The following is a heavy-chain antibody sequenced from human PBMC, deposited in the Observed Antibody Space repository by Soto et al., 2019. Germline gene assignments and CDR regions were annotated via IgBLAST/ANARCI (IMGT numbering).Heavy chain of an antibody. D-gene: IGHD2-15*01. CDR3: ANGCGGTCYSRIHY. CDR2: ISDSGGST. CDR1: GFTFSSYA. J-gene: IGHJ4*02. Sequence: EVQLLESGGGLVQPGGSLRLSCAASGFTFSSYAMRWVRQAPGKGLEWVSGISDSGGSTYYADSVKGRVTISRDNSKNTLYLQMNRLRAEDTDVYYCANGCGGTCYSRIHYWGQGTLVTVSS. V-gene: IGHV3-23*01.